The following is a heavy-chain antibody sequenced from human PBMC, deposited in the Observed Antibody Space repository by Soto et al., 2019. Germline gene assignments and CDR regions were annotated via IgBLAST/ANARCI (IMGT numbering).Heavy chain of an antibody. CDR1: GFTVSSNY. Sequence: EVQLVESGGGLVQPGGSLRLSCAASGFTVSSNYMSWVRQAPGKGLEWVSVIYSGGSTYYADSVKGRFTISRDNSKNTLYLQMNSLRAEDTAVYYCARGKESYDYIWGSYGWYFDYWCQGTLVTVSS. J-gene: IGHJ4*02. D-gene: IGHD3-16*01. V-gene: IGHV3-66*01. CDR2: IYSGGST. CDR3: ARGKESYDYIWGSYGWYFDY.